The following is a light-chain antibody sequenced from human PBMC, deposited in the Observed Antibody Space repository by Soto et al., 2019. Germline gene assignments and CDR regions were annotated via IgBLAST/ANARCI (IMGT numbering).Light chain of an antibody. CDR3: TSYTSSNTRYV. CDR2: DVS. CDR1: SSDVGGYTY. V-gene: IGLV2-14*01. J-gene: IGLJ1*01. Sequence: QSALTQPASVSGSPGQSITISCTGTSSDVGGYTYVSWYQQHPGKAPKLMIYDVSNRPSGVSNRFSGSKSGNTASLTISGLQAEDEADYYCTSYTSSNTRYVFGTGTQLTVL.